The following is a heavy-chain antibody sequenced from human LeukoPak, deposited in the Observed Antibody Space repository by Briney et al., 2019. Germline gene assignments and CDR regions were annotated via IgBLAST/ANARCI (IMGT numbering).Heavy chain of an antibody. V-gene: IGHV3-23*01. D-gene: IGHD6-6*01. CDR2: ISGSGGST. CDR1: GFAFSSYA. J-gene: IGHJ5*02. CDR3: AKEDYSSSSRGWFDP. Sequence: PGGSLRLSCAASGFAFSSYAMHWVRQAPGKGLEWVSAISGSGGSTYYADSVKGRFTISRDNSKNTLYLQMNSLRAEDTAVYYCAKEDYSSSSRGWFDPWGQGTLVTVSS.